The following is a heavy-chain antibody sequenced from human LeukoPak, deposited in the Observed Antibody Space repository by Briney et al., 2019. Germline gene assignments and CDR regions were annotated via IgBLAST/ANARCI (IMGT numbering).Heavy chain of an antibody. J-gene: IGHJ6*03. V-gene: IGHV1-2*02. CDR2: INPNSGGT. CDR1: GYTFTGYY. D-gene: IGHD2-15*01. CDR3: AKIGTPGVDYYYYMDV. Sequence: ASVKVSCKASGYTFTGYYMHWVRQAPGQGLEWMGWINPNSGGTNYAQKFQGRVTMTRDTSISTAYMELSRLRSDDTAVYYCAKIGTPGVDYYYYMDVWGQGTLVTVSS.